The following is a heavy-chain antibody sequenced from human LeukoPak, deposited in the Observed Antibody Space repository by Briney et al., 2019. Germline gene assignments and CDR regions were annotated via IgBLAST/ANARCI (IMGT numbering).Heavy chain of an antibody. D-gene: IGHD3-22*01. CDR2: ISWNSGSI. CDR1: GFTFDDYA. J-gene: IGHJ4*02. CDR3: AKDMYSGFDSNGYYDY. Sequence: PGGSLRLSCAASGFTFDDYAMHWVRQAPGKGLEWVSGISWNSGSIGYVDSVKGRFTISRDNAKNSLYLQINSLRAEDTALYYCAKDMYSGFDSNGYYDYWGQGTLVTVSS. V-gene: IGHV3-9*01.